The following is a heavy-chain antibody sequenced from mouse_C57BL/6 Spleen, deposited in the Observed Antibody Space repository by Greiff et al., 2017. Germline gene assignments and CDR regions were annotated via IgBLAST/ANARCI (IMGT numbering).Heavy chain of an antibody. CDR2: IYPRDGST. Sequence: VKLVESGPELVKPGASVKLSCKASGYTFTSYDINWVKQRPGQGLEWIGWIYPRDGSTKYNEKFKGKATLTVETSSSTAYMELHSLTSEDSAVYFCARDSSGYEFAYWGQGTLVTVSA. V-gene: IGHV1-85*01. CDR3: ARDSSGYEFAY. J-gene: IGHJ3*01. D-gene: IGHD3-2*02. CDR1: GYTFTSYD.